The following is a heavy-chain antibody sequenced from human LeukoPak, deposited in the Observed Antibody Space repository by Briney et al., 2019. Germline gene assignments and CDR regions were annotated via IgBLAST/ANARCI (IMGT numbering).Heavy chain of an antibody. D-gene: IGHD4-17*01. Sequence: ASVKVSCKASGYTFTGYYMHWVRRAPGQGLEWMGWINPNSGVTNCAQKFQGRVTMTRDTSITTAYMEVSRLRSDDTAVYYCARDLHPVTTVTTGAYWGQGTLVTVSS. J-gene: IGHJ4*02. CDR3: ARDLHPVTTVTTGAY. V-gene: IGHV1-2*02. CDR2: INPNSGVT. CDR1: GYTFTGYY.